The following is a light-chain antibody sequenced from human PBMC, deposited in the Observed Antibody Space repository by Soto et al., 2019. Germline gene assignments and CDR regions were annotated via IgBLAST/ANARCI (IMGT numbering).Light chain of an antibody. V-gene: IGKV3-15*01. CDR3: QQYNHWPPIT. CDR2: GAS. CDR1: QSVSSN. J-gene: IGKJ5*01. Sequence: EIVMTQSPATLSVSPGERATLSCRASQSVSSNLAWYQQKPGQAPRLLIYGASTRATNVSARFSGSGSGTEFTLTISSLQSEDFALYYCQQYNHWPPITFGPGTRLEI.